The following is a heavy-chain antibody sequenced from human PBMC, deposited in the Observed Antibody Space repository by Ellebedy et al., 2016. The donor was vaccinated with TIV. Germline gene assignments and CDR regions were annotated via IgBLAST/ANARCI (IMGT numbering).Heavy chain of an antibody. Sequence: PGGSLRLSCTASGFTFSSYSMNWVRQAPGKGLEWVSYISSRSTTIDYADSVKGRFTISRDNAKNSLYLQMNSLRAEDTAVYYCARKVKYRGIAGGIEYWGQGTLVTVSS. D-gene: IGHD6-13*01. CDR2: ISSRSTTI. V-gene: IGHV3-48*04. CDR1: GFTFSSYS. J-gene: IGHJ4*02. CDR3: ARKVKYRGIAGGIEY.